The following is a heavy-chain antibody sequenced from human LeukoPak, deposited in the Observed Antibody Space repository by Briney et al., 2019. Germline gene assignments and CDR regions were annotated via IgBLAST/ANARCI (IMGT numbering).Heavy chain of an antibody. CDR1: GYTFTSYD. V-gene: IGHV1-8*01. Sequence: ASVKVSCKASGYTFTSYDINWVRQATGQGLEWMGWMNPNSGNTGYAQKFQGRVTITADKSTSTAYMELSSLRSEDTAVYYCAREGDTAIVPFDYWGQGTLVTVSS. J-gene: IGHJ4*02. D-gene: IGHD5-18*01. CDR2: MNPNSGNT. CDR3: AREGDTAIVPFDY.